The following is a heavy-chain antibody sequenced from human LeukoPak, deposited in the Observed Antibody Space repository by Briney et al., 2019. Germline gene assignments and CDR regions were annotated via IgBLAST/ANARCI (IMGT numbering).Heavy chain of an antibody. J-gene: IGHJ4*02. V-gene: IGHV3-23*01. Sequence: GGSLRLSCAASGFTFSSYAMSWVRQAPGKGLEWVSAISGSGGSTYYADSVKGRFTISRDNSKNTLYLQMNSLRAEDTAVYYCAKDRLIVGATSFDYWGQGTWSPSPQ. CDR3: AKDRLIVGATSFDY. D-gene: IGHD1-26*01. CDR2: ISGSGGST. CDR1: GFTFSSYA.